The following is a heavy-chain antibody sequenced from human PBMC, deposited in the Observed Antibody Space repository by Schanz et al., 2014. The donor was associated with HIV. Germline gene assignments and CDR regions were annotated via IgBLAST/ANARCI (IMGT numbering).Heavy chain of an antibody. CDR3: ANLVVAATDDAFDI. Sequence: EVQLLESGGGVVQPGGSLRLSCAASGFTFSSYAMSWVRQAAGKGLEWDSVISGSGGSTYYADSVKGRFTISRDNSKNTLYLQMNSLRAEDTAVYYCANLVVAATDDAFDIWGQGTMVTVSS. V-gene: IGHV3-23*01. CDR2: ISGSGGST. CDR1: GFTFSSYA. D-gene: IGHD2-15*01. J-gene: IGHJ3*02.